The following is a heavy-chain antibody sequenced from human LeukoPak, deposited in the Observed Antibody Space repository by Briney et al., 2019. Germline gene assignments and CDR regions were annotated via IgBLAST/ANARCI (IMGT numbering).Heavy chain of an antibody. V-gene: IGHV3-48*03. Sequence: GGSLRLSCAASGFTFSSYEMNWVRQAPGKGLEWVSYISSSGSTIYYADSVKGRFTISRDNAKNSLYLQMNSLRAEGTAVYYCARNLFLLYGMDVWGQGTTVTVSS. CDR2: ISSSGSTI. J-gene: IGHJ6*02. CDR3: ARNLFLLYGMDV. D-gene: IGHD2-21*01. CDR1: GFTFSSYE.